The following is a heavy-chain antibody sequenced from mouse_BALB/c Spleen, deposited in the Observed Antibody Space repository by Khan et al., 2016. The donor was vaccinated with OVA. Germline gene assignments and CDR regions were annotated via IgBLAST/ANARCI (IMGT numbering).Heavy chain of an antibody. D-gene: IGHD1-1*01. CDR2: ISCYNGAT. Sequence: LVKTGASVKISCKASGYSFTGYYMHWVKQSHGKSLEWIGYISCYNGATSYNQKFKGKATFTVDTSSSTAYMQFNSLTSEDSAVEYCARGDYYGSSSFAYWGQGTLVTVSA. V-gene: IGHV1S34*01. J-gene: IGHJ3*01. CDR1: GYSFTGYY. CDR3: ARGDYYGSSSFAY.